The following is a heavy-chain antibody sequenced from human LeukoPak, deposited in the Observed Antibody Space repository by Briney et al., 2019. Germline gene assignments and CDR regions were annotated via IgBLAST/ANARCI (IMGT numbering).Heavy chain of an antibody. CDR2: IYTSGST. J-gene: IGHJ6*03. CDR3: ARAPAPPDPYYYYYMDV. V-gene: IGHV4-61*02. Sequence: PSQTLSLTCTVSGGSISSGSYCWSWIRQPAGKGLEWIGRIYTSGSTNYNPSLKSRVTISVDTSKNQFSLKLSSVTAADTAVYYCARAPAPPDPYYYYYMDVWGKGTTVTVSS. D-gene: IGHD1-14*01. CDR1: GGSISSGSYC.